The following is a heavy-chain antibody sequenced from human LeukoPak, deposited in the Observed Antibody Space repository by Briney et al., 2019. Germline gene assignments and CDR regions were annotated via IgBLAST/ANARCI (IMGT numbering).Heavy chain of an antibody. J-gene: IGHJ6*02. CDR2: ISGSGGST. CDR1: GFTFSSYA. V-gene: IGHV3-23*01. Sequence: PGGSLRPSCAASGFTFSSYAMSWVRQAPGKGLEWVSAISGSGGSTYYADSVKGRFTISRDNSKNTLYLQMNSLRAEDTAVYYCAKVITIFGVVMTGGYYYGMDVWGQGTTVTVSS. D-gene: IGHD3-3*01. CDR3: AKVITIFGVVMTGGYYYGMDV.